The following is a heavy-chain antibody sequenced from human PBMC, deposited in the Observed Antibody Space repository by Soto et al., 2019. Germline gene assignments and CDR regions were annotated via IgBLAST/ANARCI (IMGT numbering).Heavy chain of an antibody. J-gene: IGHJ4*02. Sequence: SETLSLTCTVSGGSISSYYWSWIRQPPGKGLEWIGYIYYSGSTNYNPSHKSRVTISVDTSKNQFSLKLSSVTAADTAVYYCARRYGDCFDYWGQGTLVTVS. CDR3: ARRYGDCFDY. CDR2: IYYSGST. V-gene: IGHV4-59*08. CDR1: GGSISSYY. D-gene: IGHD4-17*01.